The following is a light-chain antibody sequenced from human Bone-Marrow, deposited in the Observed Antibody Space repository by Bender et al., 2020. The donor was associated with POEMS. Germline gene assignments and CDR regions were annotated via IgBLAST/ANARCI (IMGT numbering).Light chain of an antibody. CDR2: GFI. CDR1: RSNVGSGYD. J-gene: IGLJ3*02. CDR3: QSYDRELSWV. Sequence: QSVLTQPPSVSGAPGQSVTMSCTGTRSNVGSGYDVHWYRLVPGTAPKLLMYGFINRPSGVPDRFSGSKSGTSASLTITGVGTDDEGDYDCQSYDRELSWVFGGGTKLT. V-gene: IGLV1-40*01.